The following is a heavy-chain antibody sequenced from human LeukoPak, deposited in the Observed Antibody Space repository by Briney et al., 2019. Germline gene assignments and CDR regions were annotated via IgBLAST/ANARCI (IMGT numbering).Heavy chain of an antibody. Sequence: GASVTVSCMAFGGTFSSYAISWVRQAPGQGLEWMGGIIPIFGTANYAQKFQGRVTITADESTSTAYMELGSLRSEDTAVYYCARDHLSQTYYYDSSGYFGYWGQGTLVTVSS. CDR3: ARDHLSQTYYYDSSGYFGY. CDR1: GGTFSSYA. J-gene: IGHJ4*02. V-gene: IGHV1-69*13. CDR2: IIPIFGTA. D-gene: IGHD3-22*01.